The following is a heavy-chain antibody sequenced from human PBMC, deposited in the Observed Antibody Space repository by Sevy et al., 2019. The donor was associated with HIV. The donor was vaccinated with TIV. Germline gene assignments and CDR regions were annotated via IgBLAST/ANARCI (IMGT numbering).Heavy chain of an antibody. Sequence: GGSLRLSCAASGFRFSDHDMSWIRQAPGKGLEWVAYISRSGTIIYYADSVRGRFTISRDNAKNSLFLQMSSLRVEDTAMYYCMSDYSGTYHTKYFAYGGQGTLVTVSS. CDR3: MSDYSGTYHTKYFAY. D-gene: IGHD1-26*01. CDR1: GFRFSDHD. V-gene: IGHV3-11*01. CDR2: ISRSGTII. J-gene: IGHJ4*02.